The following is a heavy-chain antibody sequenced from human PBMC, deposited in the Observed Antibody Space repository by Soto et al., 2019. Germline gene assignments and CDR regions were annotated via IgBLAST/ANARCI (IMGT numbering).Heavy chain of an antibody. J-gene: IGHJ6*02. CDR3: AKGSGNIRPYGMDV. V-gene: IGHV3-23*01. CDR2: ISGTGGTI. CDR1: GFTFSNHA. Sequence: EVQLLESGGGVVQPGGSLRVSCAAAGFTFSNHAMSWVLQAPGKGLEWVSTISGTGGTIYYADSVKGRFTISRDNSKNALWLQMNSLRAEDTDLYYCAKGSGNIRPYGMDVWGQGTTVTVSS.